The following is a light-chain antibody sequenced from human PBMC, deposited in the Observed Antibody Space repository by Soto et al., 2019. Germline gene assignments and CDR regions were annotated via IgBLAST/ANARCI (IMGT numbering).Light chain of an antibody. V-gene: IGKV3D-15*02. J-gene: IGKJ1*01. CDR3: QQYDGSPRT. CDR1: QSVNIH. CDR2: GAS. Sequence: EIVMTQSPATLSVSPGERATLSCRASQSVNIHLAWYQQKPGQAPRLLIYGASARATGIPARFSGSGSGTQFTLTISRLEPEDFAVYYCQQYDGSPRTFGQGTKVDI.